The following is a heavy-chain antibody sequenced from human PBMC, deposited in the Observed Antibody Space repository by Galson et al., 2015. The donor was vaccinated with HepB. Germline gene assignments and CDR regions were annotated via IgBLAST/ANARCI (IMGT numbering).Heavy chain of an antibody. J-gene: IGHJ6*02. Sequence: SLRLSCAASGFTFSSYAMHWFRQAPGKGLEWVAVISYDGSNKYYADSVKGRFTISRDNSKNTLYLQMNSLRAEDTAVYYCARDYASSWYFNHYYGMDVWGQGTTVTVSS. D-gene: IGHD6-13*01. V-gene: IGHV3-30*04. CDR2: ISYDGSNK. CDR3: ARDYASSWYFNHYYGMDV. CDR1: GFTFSSYA.